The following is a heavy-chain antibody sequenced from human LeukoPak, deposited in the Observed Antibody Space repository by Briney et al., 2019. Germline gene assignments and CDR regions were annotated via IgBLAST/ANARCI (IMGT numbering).Heavy chain of an antibody. CDR3: ATGPITMVRGVITLSFDY. CDR2: FDPEDGET. D-gene: IGHD3-10*01. CDR1: GYTFTSYD. Sequence: ASVTVSCKASGYTFTSYDINWVRQAPGKGLEWMGGFDPEDGETIYAQKFQGRVTMTEDTSTDTAYMELSSLRSEDTAVYYCATGPITMVRGVITLSFDYWGQGTLVTVSS. J-gene: IGHJ4*02. V-gene: IGHV1-24*01.